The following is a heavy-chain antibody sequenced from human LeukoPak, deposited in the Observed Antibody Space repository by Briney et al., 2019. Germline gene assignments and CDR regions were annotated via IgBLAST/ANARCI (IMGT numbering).Heavy chain of an antibody. CDR3: ARIGVIGDYEEVDY. D-gene: IGHD4-17*01. J-gene: IGHJ4*02. CDR1: GGTFSSYT. Sequence: ASVEVSCKASGGTFSSYTISWVRQAPGQGLEWMGRIIPILGIANYAQKFQGRVTITADKSTSTAYMELSSLRSEDTAVYYCARIGVIGDYEEVDYWGQGTLVTVSS. CDR2: IIPILGIA. V-gene: IGHV1-69*02.